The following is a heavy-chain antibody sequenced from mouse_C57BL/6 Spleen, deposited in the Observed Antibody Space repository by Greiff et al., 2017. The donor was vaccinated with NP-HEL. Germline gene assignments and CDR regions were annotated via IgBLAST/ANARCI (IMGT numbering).Heavy chain of an antibody. CDR1: GYAFSSYW. J-gene: IGHJ3*01. CDR2: IYPGDGDT. D-gene: IGHD2-5*01. Sequence: VQLQQSGAELVKPGASVKISCKASGYAFSSYWMNWVKQRPGKGLEWIGQIYPGDGDTNYNGKFKGKATLTADKSSSTAYMQLSSLTSEDSAVYCCARAYYSNYACAYWGQGTLVTVSA. V-gene: IGHV1-80*01. CDR3: ARAYYSNYACAY.